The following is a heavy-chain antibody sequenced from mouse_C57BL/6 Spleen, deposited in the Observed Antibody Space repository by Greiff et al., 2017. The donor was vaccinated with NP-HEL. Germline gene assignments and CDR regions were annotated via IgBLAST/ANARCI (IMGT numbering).Heavy chain of an antibody. Sequence: QVQLQQPGTELVKPGASGYTFTSYWMHWVKQRPGQGLEWIGNINPSNGGTNYNEKFKSKATLTVDKSSSTAYMQLSSLTSEDSAVYYCARSPLIYDGYYVDYWGQGTTLTVSS. CDR3: ARSPLIYDGYYVDY. CDR2: INPSNGGT. V-gene: IGHV1-53*01. J-gene: IGHJ2*01. CDR1: GYTFTSYW. D-gene: IGHD2-3*01.